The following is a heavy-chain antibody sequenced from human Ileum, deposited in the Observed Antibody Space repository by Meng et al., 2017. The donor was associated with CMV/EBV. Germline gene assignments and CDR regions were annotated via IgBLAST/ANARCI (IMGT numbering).Heavy chain of an antibody. CDR3: AKGGRSSGSYD. J-gene: IGHJ4*02. V-gene: IGHV3-23*01. D-gene: IGHD3-22*01. Sequence: GDSTIYANSVNRRFSSARHNSKDTMCLQMSSLRAEDTAVYYCAKGGRSSGSYDWGQGTLVTVSS. CDR2: GDST.